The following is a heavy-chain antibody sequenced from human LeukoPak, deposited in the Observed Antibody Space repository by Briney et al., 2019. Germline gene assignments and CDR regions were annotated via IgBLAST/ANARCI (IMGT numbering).Heavy chain of an antibody. D-gene: IGHD6-13*01. CDR1: GFTFSSYA. CDR2: ISGSGGRT. Sequence: GGSLRLSCAASGFTFSSYAMSWVRQAPGKGLEWVSAISGSGGRTYYADSVKGRFTISRDNSKNTLYLQMNSLRAEDTAVYYCAKDSYSSSWYPLYYMDVWGKGTTVTVSS. J-gene: IGHJ6*03. CDR3: AKDSYSSSWYPLYYMDV. V-gene: IGHV3-23*01.